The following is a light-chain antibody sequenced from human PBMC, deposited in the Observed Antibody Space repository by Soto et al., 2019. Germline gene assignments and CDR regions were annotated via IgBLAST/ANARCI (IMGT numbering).Light chain of an antibody. Sequence: QSVLTQPASVSGSPGQSITIFCTGSSVDVGDYNSVSWYQQHPGKAPKVMIYHVTIRASGVSNRFSGSKSGNTASLTISGLQAEDEADYYCSSYSHSPPSYVFGTGTRSPS. CDR1: SVDVGDYNS. J-gene: IGLJ1*01. CDR2: HVT. V-gene: IGLV2-14*03. CDR3: SSYSHSPPSYV.